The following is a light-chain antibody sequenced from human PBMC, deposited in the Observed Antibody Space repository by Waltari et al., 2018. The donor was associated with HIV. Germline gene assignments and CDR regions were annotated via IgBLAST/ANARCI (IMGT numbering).Light chain of an antibody. CDR1: NSDIDSYDL. CDR3: CSYTSAATWV. J-gene: IGLJ3*02. V-gene: IGLV2-14*01. Sequence: QSALTQPASVSGSRGQSITISRTGTNSDIDSYDLVSWYQQHPGDAPKLIIYEVSYRPSGVSDRFSGSKSINAASLTISGLQADDEADYYCCSYTSAATWVFGGGTKVTVL. CDR2: EVS.